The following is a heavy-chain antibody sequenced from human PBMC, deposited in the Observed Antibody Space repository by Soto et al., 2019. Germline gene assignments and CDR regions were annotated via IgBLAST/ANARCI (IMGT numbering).Heavy chain of an antibody. V-gene: IGHV1-69*06. D-gene: IGHD3-3*01. CDR1: GGTFSSYA. CDR2: IIPIFGTA. J-gene: IGHJ4*02. Sequence: SVKVSCKASGGTFSSYAISWVRQAPGQGLEWMGGIIPIFGTANYAQKFQGRVTITADKSTSTAYMELSSLRSEDTAVYYCATTNNLRYYDFWSGPLDYWGQGTLVTSPQ. CDR3: ATTNNLRYYDFWSGPLDY.